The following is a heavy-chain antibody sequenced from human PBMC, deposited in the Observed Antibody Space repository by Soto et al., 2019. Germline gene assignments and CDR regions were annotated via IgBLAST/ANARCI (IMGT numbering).Heavy chain of an antibody. CDR1: GFTLSNAW. V-gene: IGHV3-15*01. Sequence: PGGSLRLSCAASGFTLSNAWMSWVRQAPGKGLEWVGRIKSKTDGGTTDYAAPVKGRFTISRDDSKNTLYLQMNSLKTEDTAVYYCTTVSVTHYYYSYYGMDVWGQGTTVTVSS. J-gene: IGHJ6*02. CDR2: IKSKTDGGTT. CDR3: TTVSVTHYYYSYYGMDV. D-gene: IGHD4-17*01.